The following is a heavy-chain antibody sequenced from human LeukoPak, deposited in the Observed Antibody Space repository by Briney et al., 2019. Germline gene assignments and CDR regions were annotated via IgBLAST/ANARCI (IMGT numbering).Heavy chain of an antibody. D-gene: IGHD3-22*01. CDR2: ISSSSSYI. J-gene: IGHJ6*03. CDR1: GFTFSSYS. CDR3: ARGTYYYDSSGYYYYMDV. V-gene: IGHV3-21*01. Sequence: GGSLRLSCAASGFTFSSYSMNWVRQAPGKGLEWVSSISSSSSYIYYADSVKGRFTISRDNAKNSLYLQMNSLRAEDTAVYYCARGTYYYDSSGYYYYMDVWGKGTTVTISS.